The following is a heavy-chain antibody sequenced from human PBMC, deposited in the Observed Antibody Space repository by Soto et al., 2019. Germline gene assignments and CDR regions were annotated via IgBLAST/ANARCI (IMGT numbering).Heavy chain of an antibody. CDR1: GYSFTSYW. V-gene: IGHV5-51*01. D-gene: IGHD1-26*01. Sequence: GESLKISCKGSGYSFTSYWIGWVRQMPGKGLEWMGIIYPGDSNTRYSPSFQGQVTISVDNSISTAYLQWSSLKASDTAMYYCARRLRSDRGIIDHWGQGTLVIVSS. CDR3: ARRLRSDRGIIDH. CDR2: IYPGDSNT. J-gene: IGHJ4*02.